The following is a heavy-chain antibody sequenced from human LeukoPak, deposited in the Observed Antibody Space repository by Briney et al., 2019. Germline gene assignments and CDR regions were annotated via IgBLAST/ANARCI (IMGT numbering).Heavy chain of an antibody. CDR3: ARDRLPNCYDSSGYCFDY. CDR1: GFTFSSYS. Sequence: RGSLRLSCAASGFTFSSYSMNWVRQAPGKGLEWVSSISSSSSYIYYADSVKGRFTISRDNTKNSLYLQMNSLRAEDTAVYYCARDRLPNCYDSSGYCFDYWGQGTLVIVSS. CDR2: ISSSSSYI. J-gene: IGHJ4*02. V-gene: IGHV3-21*01. D-gene: IGHD3-22*01.